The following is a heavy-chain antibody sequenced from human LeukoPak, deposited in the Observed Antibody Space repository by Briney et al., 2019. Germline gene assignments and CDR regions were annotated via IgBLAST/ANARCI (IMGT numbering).Heavy chain of an antibody. CDR1: AFTFSSYT. CDR3: ARDEGYCSANSCYYYGMDV. D-gene: IGHD2-15*01. CDR2: ITSNSNYK. Sequence: GGSLRLSCAVSAFTFSSYTMNWVRQAPGKGREWVSSITSNSNYKYYVDSVKGRFTISRDNAKNSLYLQMNSLGAEDTAVYYCARDEGYCSANSCYYYGMDVWGQGTTVTVSS. J-gene: IGHJ6*02. V-gene: IGHV3-21*01.